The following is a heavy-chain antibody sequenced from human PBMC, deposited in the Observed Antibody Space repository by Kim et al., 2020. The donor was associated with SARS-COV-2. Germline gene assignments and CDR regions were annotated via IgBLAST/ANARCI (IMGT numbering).Heavy chain of an antibody. Sequence: GGSLRLSCAASGFTFDDYAMHWVRQAPGKGLEWVSGISWNSASIGYADSVKGRFTISRDNAKNSLYLQMNSLRAVDTALYYCAKAIGKELVLYYYYGMDVWGQGTTVTVS. J-gene: IGHJ6*02. CDR3: AKAIGKELVLYYYYGMDV. CDR1: GFTFDDYA. D-gene: IGHD6-6*01. V-gene: IGHV3-9*01. CDR2: ISWNSASI.